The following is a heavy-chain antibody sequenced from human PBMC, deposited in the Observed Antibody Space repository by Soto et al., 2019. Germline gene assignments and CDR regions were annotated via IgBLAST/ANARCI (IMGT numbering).Heavy chain of an antibody. CDR2: IAVGSGYT. CDR3: AADAKAWQQMVPSDY. V-gene: IGHV1-58*01. Sequence: GASVKVSCKASGFTFTSSAFQWVRQPRGQRLEWIGWIAVGSGYTNYAQRFQDRVTLTRDMSTATTYMELSRLTSEDTAIYYCAADAKAWQQMVPSDYWGQGTLVTVSS. CDR1: GFTFTSSA. D-gene: IGHD2-8*01. J-gene: IGHJ4*02.